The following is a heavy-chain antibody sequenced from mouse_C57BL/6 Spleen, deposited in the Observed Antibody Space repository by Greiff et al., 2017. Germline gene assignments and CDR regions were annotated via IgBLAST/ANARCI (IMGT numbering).Heavy chain of an antibody. CDR3: ARTGSRDCDY. CDR2: IYPRSGNT. Sequence: QVHVKQSGAELARPGASVKLSCKASGYTFTSYGISWVKQRTGQGLEWIGEIYPRSGNTYYNEKFKGKATLTADKSSSTAYMELRSLTSEDSAVYFCARTGSRDCDYWGQGTTLTVSS. V-gene: IGHV1-81*01. CDR1: GYTFTSYG. D-gene: IGHD4-1*01. J-gene: IGHJ2*01.